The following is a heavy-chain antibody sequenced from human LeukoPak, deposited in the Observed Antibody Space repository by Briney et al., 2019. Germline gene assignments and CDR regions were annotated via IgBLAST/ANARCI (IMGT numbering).Heavy chain of an antibody. V-gene: IGHV3-30-3*01. CDR3: ARDRPAAGLDY. Sequence: PGGSLRLSCAASGFTFSSYAMHWVRQAPGKGLEWVAVISYDGSNKYYADSVKGRFTISRDNSKNTLYLQMNSLRAEDTAVYYCARDRPAAGLDYWGQGTLVTVSS. CDR1: GFTFSSYA. D-gene: IGHD6-6*01. CDR2: ISYDGSNK. J-gene: IGHJ4*02.